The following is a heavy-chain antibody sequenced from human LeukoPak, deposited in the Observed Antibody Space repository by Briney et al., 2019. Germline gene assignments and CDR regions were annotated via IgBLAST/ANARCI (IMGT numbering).Heavy chain of an antibody. CDR3: ATKQWLAPPPDS. D-gene: IGHD6-19*01. V-gene: IGHV3-74*01. CDR1: GFTFSKYW. Sequence: GGSLRLSCAATGFTFSKYWMLWVRQAPGKGLESVSRINTDGTVTTYADSVKGRFTVSRDNADNTMFLQMNSVRDEDTAVYYCATKQWLAPPPDSWGQGTPVTVSS. CDR2: INTDGTVT. J-gene: IGHJ4*02.